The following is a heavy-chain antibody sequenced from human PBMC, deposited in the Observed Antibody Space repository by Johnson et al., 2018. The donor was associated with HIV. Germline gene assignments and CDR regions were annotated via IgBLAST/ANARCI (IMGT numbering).Heavy chain of an antibody. CDR3: ANLPTRRSYYTLGAFDI. Sequence: QVQLVESGGGVVQPGRSLRLSCAASGFTFSSYGMHWVRQAPGKGLEWVAFIWYDGSNQYYADSVKGRFTISRDNSKNTLYLQINSLRAEDTAVYYCANLPTRRSYYTLGAFDIWGQGTMVTVSS. V-gene: IGHV3-33*06. CDR2: IWYDGSNQ. CDR1: GFTFSSYG. J-gene: IGHJ3*02. D-gene: IGHD1-26*01.